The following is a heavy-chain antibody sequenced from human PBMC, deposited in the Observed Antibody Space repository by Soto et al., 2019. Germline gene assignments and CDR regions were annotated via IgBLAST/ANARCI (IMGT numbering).Heavy chain of an antibody. CDR3: ARVWGSYRAPSGGAGFDP. CDR1: VNPFTGNP. CDR2: ISPYNGET. V-gene: IGHV1-18*04. J-gene: IGHJ5*02. D-gene: IGHD3-16*02. Sequence: QVHLVQSGAELRKPGASLRSSSAPSVNPFTGNPITWGRRALGQGLEGRGMISPYNGETSYAEKFQGRLTMTTDTSTSTAYMELRSLRSDDTAVYYCARVWGSYRAPSGGAGFDPWGQGTLVTVSS.